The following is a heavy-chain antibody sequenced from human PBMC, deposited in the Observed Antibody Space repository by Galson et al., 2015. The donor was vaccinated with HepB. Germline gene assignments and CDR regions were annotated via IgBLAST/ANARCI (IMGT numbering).Heavy chain of an antibody. Sequence: TLSLTCTVSGGSISSSSYYWGWIRQPPGKGLEWIGSIYYSGSTYYNPSLKSRVTISVDTSKNQFSLKLSSVTAADTAVYYCARRIRPYYDFWSGHRDDNYFDYWGQGTLVTVSS. CDR2: IYYSGST. D-gene: IGHD3-3*01. CDR3: ARRIRPYYDFWSGHRDDNYFDY. J-gene: IGHJ4*02. CDR1: GGSISSSSYY. V-gene: IGHV4-39*01.